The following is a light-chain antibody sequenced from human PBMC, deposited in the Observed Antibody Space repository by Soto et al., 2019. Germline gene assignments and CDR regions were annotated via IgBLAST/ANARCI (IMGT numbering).Light chain of an antibody. CDR1: QRTSGW. J-gene: IGKJ2*01. CDR2: AAS. Sequence: IQMTQSPSTLSAFVGDRVTITCRASQRTSGWLAWYQQKTGKAPKLLIYAASSLQSGVPSRFSGTGSGTDFTLTISSLQPEDFATYYCLQDSNYPRTFGQGTKLEIK. V-gene: IGKV1-6*01. CDR3: LQDSNYPRT.